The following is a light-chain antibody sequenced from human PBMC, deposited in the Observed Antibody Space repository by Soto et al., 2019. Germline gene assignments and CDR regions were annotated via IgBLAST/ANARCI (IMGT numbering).Light chain of an antibody. V-gene: IGLV1-51*02. CDR2: ENS. Sequence: QSALTQPPPVSTAPGQTDTNTRSRSSSNIGNNYVSWYQQFPGTAPKLLISENSNRPSGIPDRFSGSKSGTSATLGITGLQTGDEADYYCGAWDDSLSVGLFGGGTQLTVL. J-gene: IGLJ3*02. CDR1: SSNIGNNY. CDR3: GAWDDSLSVGL.